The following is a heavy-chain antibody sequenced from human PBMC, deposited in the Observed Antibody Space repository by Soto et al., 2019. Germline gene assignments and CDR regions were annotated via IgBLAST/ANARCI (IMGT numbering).Heavy chain of an antibody. J-gene: IGHJ6*02. CDR2: ISGSGGTT. Sequence: GGSLRLSCAASGFAFSRYAMTWVLQAPWTGLEWVSSISGSGGTTYYADSVKGRFTISRDNSQNTLYLQMNSLRADDTAVYYCAKGSRWNVHYYGMDVWGQGTTVTVSS. D-gene: IGHD1-1*01. CDR1: GFAFSRYA. CDR3: AKGSRWNVHYYGMDV. V-gene: IGHV3-23*01.